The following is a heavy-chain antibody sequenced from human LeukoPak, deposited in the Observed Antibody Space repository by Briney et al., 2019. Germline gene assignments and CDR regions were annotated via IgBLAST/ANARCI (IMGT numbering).Heavy chain of an antibody. CDR2: IYYSGST. CDR3: ATGGEDYYFDY. J-gene: IGHJ4*02. V-gene: IGHV4-39*01. Sequence: SQTLSLTCTVSGGSISSGSYYWGWIRQPPGRGLEWIGSIYYSGSTYYNPSLKSRVTISVDTSKNQFSLKLSSVTAADTAVYYCATGGEDYYFDYWGQGTLVTVSS. CDR1: GGSISSGSYY.